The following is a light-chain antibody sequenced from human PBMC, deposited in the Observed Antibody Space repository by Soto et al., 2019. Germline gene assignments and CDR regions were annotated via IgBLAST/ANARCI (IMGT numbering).Light chain of an antibody. V-gene: IGLV2-23*02. Sequence: QSVLTQPASVSGSPGQSITISCTGSSSDIGSYNLVSWYQQHPGKAPKLIIYEVNKRPSGISTRFSASKSGNTASLTISGLQAEDEADYHCCSYASSSPWVFGGGTKVTVL. CDR2: EVN. J-gene: IGLJ3*02. CDR3: CSYASSSPWV. CDR1: SSDIGSYNL.